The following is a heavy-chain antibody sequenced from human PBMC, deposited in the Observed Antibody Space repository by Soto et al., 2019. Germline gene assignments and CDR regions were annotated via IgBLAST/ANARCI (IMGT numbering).Heavy chain of an antibody. Sequence: QVQLVQSGAEVKNPGASWKVSCKASGGSLSNYGISWVRQAPGQGLEWMGGIIPVFGTANYAQKFQGKVTITADESTSIVYMDVTSLRSEDTAVYYCARGDATKIVVTTYYGMDVWGQGTTVTVSS. CDR1: GGSLSNYG. V-gene: IGHV1-69*12. CDR2: IIPVFGTA. D-gene: IGHD4-17*01. J-gene: IGHJ6*02. CDR3: ARGDATKIVVTTYYGMDV.